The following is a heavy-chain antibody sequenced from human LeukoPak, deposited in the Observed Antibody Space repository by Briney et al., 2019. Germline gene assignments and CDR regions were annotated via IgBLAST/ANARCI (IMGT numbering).Heavy chain of an antibody. V-gene: IGHV3-48*04. CDR3: ARGPYSSSWYEVYYYGMDV. CDR2: ISSSSSTI. CDR1: GFTFSSYS. Sequence: GGSLRLSCAASGFTFSSYSMNWVRQAPGKGLEWVSYISSSSSTIYYADSVKGRFTISRDNAKNSLYLQMNSLRAEDTAVYYCARGPYSSSWYEVYYYGMDVWGQGTTVTVSS. D-gene: IGHD6-13*01. J-gene: IGHJ6*02.